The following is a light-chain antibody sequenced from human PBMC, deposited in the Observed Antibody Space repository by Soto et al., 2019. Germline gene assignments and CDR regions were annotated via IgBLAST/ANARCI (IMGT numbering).Light chain of an antibody. CDR2: GAS. CDR3: QQYNNWPRT. CDR1: QSVSSY. V-gene: IGKV3-15*01. J-gene: IGKJ1*01. Sequence: VMTQSPATLSVSPGEGATLSCRASQSVSSYLAWYQQTPGQAPRLLIYGASSRAIGIPARFSGSGSGTGFTLTISSLQSGDFALYYCQQYNNWPRTFGQGTKVDIK.